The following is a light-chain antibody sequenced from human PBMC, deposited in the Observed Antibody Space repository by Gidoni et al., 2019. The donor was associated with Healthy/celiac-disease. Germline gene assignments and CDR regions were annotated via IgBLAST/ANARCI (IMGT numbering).Light chain of an antibody. CDR3: SSYAGSNNVV. J-gene: IGLJ2*01. CDR2: EVS. V-gene: IGLV2-8*01. CDR1: TSDVGGYNY. Sequence: QSPLTQPHSAAGSTVHTVPISFTGTTSDVGGYNYVPWYQQHPGKAPTLMIYEVSKRPSGVPDRFSGSKSGNPASLTVSGLQAEDEADYYCSSYAGSNNVVFGGGTKLTVL.